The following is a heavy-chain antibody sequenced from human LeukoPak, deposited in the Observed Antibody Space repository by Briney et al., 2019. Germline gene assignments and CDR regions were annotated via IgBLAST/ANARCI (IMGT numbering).Heavy chain of an antibody. J-gene: IGHJ5*02. CDR2: IYYSGST. CDR1: GGSISSSSYY. V-gene: IGHV4-39*01. CDR3: AGRPQSLLWFGEAYNWFDP. D-gene: IGHD3-10*01. Sequence: SETLSLTCTVSGGSISSSSYYWGWIRQPPGKGLEWIGSIYYSGSTYYNPSLKSRVTISVDTSKNQFSLKLSSVTAADTAVYYCAGRPQSLLWFGEAYNWFDPWGQGTLVTVSS.